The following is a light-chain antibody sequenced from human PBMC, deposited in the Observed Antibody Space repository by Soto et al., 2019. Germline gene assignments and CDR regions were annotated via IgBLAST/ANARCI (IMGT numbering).Light chain of an antibody. CDR1: SSDIGAYNY. CDR3: ISFTSSNTGV. CDR2: DVS. J-gene: IGLJ2*01. Sequence: QSALTQPASVSGSPGQSITISCTGTSSDIGAYNYVSWYQQHPGKAPKLMIYDVSNRPSGVSDRFSGSKSGNTASLTISGLQAEDEADYYCISFTSSNTGVFGGGTQVTVL. V-gene: IGLV2-14*03.